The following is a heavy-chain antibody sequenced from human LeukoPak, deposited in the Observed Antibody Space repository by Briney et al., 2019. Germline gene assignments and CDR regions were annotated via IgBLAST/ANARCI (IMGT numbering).Heavy chain of an antibody. V-gene: IGHV1-46*01. Sequence: ASVKVSCKASGYTFTSYYMHWVRQAPGQGLEWMGIINPSGGSTSYAQKFQGRVTMTRNTSISTAYMELSSLRSEDTAVYYCARISGSRPYYYYMDVWGKGTTVTISS. D-gene: IGHD1-26*01. CDR3: ARISGSRPYYYYMDV. CDR1: GYTFTSYY. CDR2: INPSGGST. J-gene: IGHJ6*03.